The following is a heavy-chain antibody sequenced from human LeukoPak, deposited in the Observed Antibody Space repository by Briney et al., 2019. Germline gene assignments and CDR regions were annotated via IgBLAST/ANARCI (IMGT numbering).Heavy chain of an antibody. CDR1: GGSISRSRDY. CDR2: IYYSGST. D-gene: IGHD6-13*01. CDR3: ARVEQQLGSYYYYYYMDV. J-gene: IGHJ6*03. Sequence: SETLSLTCTVSGGSISRSRDYWGWIRQPPGKGLEWIGSIYYSGSTYSNPSLKSRVTISVDTSKNQFSLKLSSVTAADTAVYYCARVEQQLGSYYYYYYMDVWGKGTTVTISS. V-gene: IGHV4-39*07.